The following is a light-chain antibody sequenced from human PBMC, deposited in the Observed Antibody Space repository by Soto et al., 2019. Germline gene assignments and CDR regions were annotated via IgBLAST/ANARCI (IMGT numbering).Light chain of an antibody. J-gene: IGLJ2*01. CDR1: SRDVGSYNL. V-gene: IGLV2-23*02. CDR3: CSFAGSSTFVV. Sequence: QSALTQPASVSGSPGQSITISCTGTSRDVGSYNLVSWYQQHLGKAPKLMIYEVSKRHSGVSTRFSGSKSGNTASLTISGLQAEDEADYYCCSFAGSSTFVVFGGGTKLTVL. CDR2: EVS.